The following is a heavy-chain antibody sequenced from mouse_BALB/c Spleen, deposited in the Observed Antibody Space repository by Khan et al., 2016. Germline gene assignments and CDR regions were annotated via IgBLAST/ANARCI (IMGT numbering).Heavy chain of an antibody. CDR2: ITYSGRT. CDR1: GYSITSDYA. J-gene: IGHJ3*01. Sequence: EGQLQESGPGLVKPSQSLSLTCSVTGYSITSDYAWNWLRQFPGSKLEWMGYITYSGRTSYKPSLKSRISITRDTSKNQFFLQLNSVTTEDTATYYCARDYYGSSFFDYWGQGTLVTVSA. D-gene: IGHD1-1*01. CDR3: ARDYYGSSFFDY. V-gene: IGHV3-2*02.